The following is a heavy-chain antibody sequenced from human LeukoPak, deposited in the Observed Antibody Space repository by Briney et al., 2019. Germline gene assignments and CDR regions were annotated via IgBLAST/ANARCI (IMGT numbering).Heavy chain of an antibody. CDR3: ARDKGGDYYDSSGYYYHSAFDI. D-gene: IGHD3-22*01. Sequence: GGSLRLSCAASGFTFSSYAMSWVRQPPGKGLEWVSVISGGGTIYYADSVKGRFTISRDNAKNSLYLQMNSLRAEDTAVYYCARDKGGDYYDSSGYYYHSAFDIWGQGTMVTVSS. J-gene: IGHJ3*02. CDR1: GFTFSSYA. CDR2: ISGGGTI. V-gene: IGHV3-69-1*01.